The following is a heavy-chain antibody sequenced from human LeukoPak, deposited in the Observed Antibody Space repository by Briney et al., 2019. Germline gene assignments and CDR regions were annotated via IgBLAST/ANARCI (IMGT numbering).Heavy chain of an antibody. V-gene: IGHV1-46*01. CDR3: ARDVSDYYDSSGYYYAKYNWFDP. J-gene: IGHJ5*02. Sequence: ASVKVSCKASGYTFTSYYMHWVRQAPGQGLEWMGIINPSGGSTSYAQKFQGRVTMTRDMSTSTVYMELSSLRSEDTAVYYCARDVSDYYDSSGYYYAKYNWFDPWGQRTLVTVSS. CDR2: INPSGGST. CDR1: GYTFTSYY. D-gene: IGHD3-22*01.